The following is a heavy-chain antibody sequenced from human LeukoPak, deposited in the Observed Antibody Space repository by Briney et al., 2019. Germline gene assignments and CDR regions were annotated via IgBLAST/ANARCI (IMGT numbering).Heavy chain of an antibody. CDR3: VKGGRYSSDAFDI. Sequence: PGGSPRLSCSASGFTFSSSAMHWVRQAPGKGLKHVSAISSDGVNTYYADSVKGRFTISRDNSRNTLYLQMSSLRPDDTAVYYCVKGGRYSSDAFDIWGQGTMVTVSS. V-gene: IGHV3-64D*06. CDR1: GFTFSSSA. J-gene: IGHJ3*02. D-gene: IGHD6-13*01. CDR2: ISSDGVNT.